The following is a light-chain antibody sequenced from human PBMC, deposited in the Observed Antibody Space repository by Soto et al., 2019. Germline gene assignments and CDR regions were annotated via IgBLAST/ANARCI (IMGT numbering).Light chain of an antibody. Sequence: EILRTQTPGTLSLSPGERATLSCRASQNIGGTLAWYQQKPGQAPRLLFYSASARATGIPARFSGSGSGTEFTLTIDSLQSEDFAVYYCQQFHNWPPLTFGGGTKVDIK. CDR3: QQFHNWPPLT. CDR2: SAS. CDR1: QNIGGT. J-gene: IGKJ4*01. V-gene: IGKV3-15*01.